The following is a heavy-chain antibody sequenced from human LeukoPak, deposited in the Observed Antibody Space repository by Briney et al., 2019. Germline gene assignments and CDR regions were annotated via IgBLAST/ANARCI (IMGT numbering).Heavy chain of an antibody. J-gene: IGHJ4*02. CDR1: GDSVSSNSAA. CDR3: ARGYYDSSGYYPYYFDY. D-gene: IGHD3-22*01. Sequence: SQTLSLTCAISGDSVSSNSAAWNWIRQSPSRGLEWLGRTYYRSKWYNDYAVSVKSRITTNPDTSKNQFSLQLNSVTPEDTAVYYCARGYYDSSGYYPYYFDYWGQGTLVTVSS. CDR2: TYYRSKWYN. V-gene: IGHV6-1*01.